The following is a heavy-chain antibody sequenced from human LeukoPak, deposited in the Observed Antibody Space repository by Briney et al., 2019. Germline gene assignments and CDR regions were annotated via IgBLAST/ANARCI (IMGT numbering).Heavy chain of an antibody. Sequence: ASVRVSCKASGYTFTGYYMHWVRQAPGQGLEWMGWINPNSGGTNYAQKFQGRVTMTRDTSISTAYMEVSRLTSDDTAVFYCAREGSGYPYWGQGTLVTVSS. CDR2: INPNSGGT. J-gene: IGHJ4*02. V-gene: IGHV1-2*02. D-gene: IGHD5-12*01. CDR1: GYTFTGYY. CDR3: AREGSGYPY.